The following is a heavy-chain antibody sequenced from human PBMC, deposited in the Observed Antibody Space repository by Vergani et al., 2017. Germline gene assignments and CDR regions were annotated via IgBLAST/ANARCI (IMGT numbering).Heavy chain of an antibody. J-gene: IGHJ5*02. V-gene: IGHV3-23*03. CDR2: IYSGGSST. D-gene: IGHD5-18*01. Sequence: EVQQLESGGGLVQPGGSLRLSCAASGFTFSSYAMSWVRQAPGKGLEWVSVIYSGGSSTYYADSVKGRFTISRDNSKNTLYLQMNSLRVEDTAVYYCAKEGRERYSYGVGWFDPWGQGTLVTVSS. CDR1: GFTFSSYA. CDR3: AKEGRERYSYGVGWFDP.